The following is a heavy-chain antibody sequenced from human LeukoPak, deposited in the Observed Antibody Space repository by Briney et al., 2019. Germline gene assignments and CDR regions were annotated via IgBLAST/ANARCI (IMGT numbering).Heavy chain of an antibody. CDR2: IYYSGST. J-gene: IGHJ3*02. CDR1: GYSISRGYC. D-gene: IGHD2-15*01. Sequence: SETLSLTCTVSGYSISRGYCWGWIRQPPGKGLEWIGSIYYSGSTYYNPSLKSRVTISVDTSKNQFSLKLSSVTAADTAVYYCARQGSGSGNDAFDIWGQGTMVTVSS. CDR3: ARQGSGSGNDAFDI. V-gene: IGHV4-38-2*02.